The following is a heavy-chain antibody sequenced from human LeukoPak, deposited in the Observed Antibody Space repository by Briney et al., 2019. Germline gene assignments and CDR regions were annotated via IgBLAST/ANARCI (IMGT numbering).Heavy chain of an antibody. V-gene: IGHV1-18*01. Sequence: GASVKVSCKASGYTFTSYGISWVRQAPGQGLEWMGWISAYNGNTNYAQKLQGRVTMTTDTSTSTAYMELRSLRSDDTAVYYCARSAYEQWHFYWYFDLWGRGTLVTVSS. J-gene: IGHJ2*01. D-gene: IGHD6-19*01. CDR1: GYTFTSYG. CDR3: ARSAYEQWHFYWYFDL. CDR2: ISAYNGNT.